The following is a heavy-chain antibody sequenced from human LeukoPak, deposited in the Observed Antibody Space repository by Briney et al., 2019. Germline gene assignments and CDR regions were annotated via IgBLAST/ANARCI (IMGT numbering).Heavy chain of an antibody. Sequence: ASVKDSCKASGYTFTSYYMHWVRQAPGQGLEWMGIINPSGGSTSYAQKFQGRVTMTRDTSTSTVYMELSSLRSEDTAVYYCAREGGIAAAGSWGQGTLVTVSS. CDR1: GYTFTSYY. D-gene: IGHD6-13*01. V-gene: IGHV1-46*01. CDR3: AREGGIAAAGS. CDR2: INPSGGST. J-gene: IGHJ4*02.